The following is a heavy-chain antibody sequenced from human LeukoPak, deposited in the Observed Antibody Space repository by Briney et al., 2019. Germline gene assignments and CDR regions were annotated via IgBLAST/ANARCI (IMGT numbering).Heavy chain of an antibody. Sequence: PSETLSLTCTVSGGSISSHYWSWIRQPPGKGLEWIGYIYYSGSINYNPSLKSRVTISVDTSKNQFSLKLSSVTAADTAVYYCARTSWVQSSYYFEYWGQGTPVTVSS. D-gene: IGHD5-24*01. CDR2: IYYSGSI. CDR1: GGSISSHY. CDR3: ARTSWVQSSYYFEY. V-gene: IGHV4-59*08. J-gene: IGHJ4*02.